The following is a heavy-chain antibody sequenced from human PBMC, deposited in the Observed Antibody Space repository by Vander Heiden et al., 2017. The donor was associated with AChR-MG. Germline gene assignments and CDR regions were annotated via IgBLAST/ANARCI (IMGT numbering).Heavy chain of an antibody. V-gene: IGHV3-66*01. D-gene: IGHD1-26*01. CDR2: IHSGGGT. J-gene: IGHJ4*02. Sequence: EVQLVESGGGLVQPGGSLRLSCAASGLPVSSNYLSWVVQAPGKGLGWVSVIHSGGGTSYAASVKGRFTISRDNSKNTLYLQMNSLRAEDTAVYFCARDWDSGSYRFDYWGQGALVTVSS. CDR1: GLPVSSNY. CDR3: ARDWDSGSYRFDY.